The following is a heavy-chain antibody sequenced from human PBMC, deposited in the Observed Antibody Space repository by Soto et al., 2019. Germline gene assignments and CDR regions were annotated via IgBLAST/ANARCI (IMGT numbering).Heavy chain of an antibody. V-gene: IGHV3-7*01. CDR3: VKDSKGVVGEGGDY. CDR1: GFTFSNCW. J-gene: IGHJ4*02. D-gene: IGHD2-15*01. CDR2: INPDGTEQ. Sequence: EVQLVESGGGLVQPGGSLRLSCAASGFTFSNCWMSWVRQAPGKGLEWVTNINPDGTEQYYVDSVKGRFIISRDNAKNSVFLHMSSLRAEDTAFYYCVKDSKGVVGEGGDYWGQGARVTVSS.